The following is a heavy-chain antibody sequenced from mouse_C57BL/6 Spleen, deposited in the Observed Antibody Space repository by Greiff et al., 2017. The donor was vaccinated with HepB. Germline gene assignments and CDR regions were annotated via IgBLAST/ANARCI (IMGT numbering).Heavy chain of an antibody. J-gene: IGHJ3*01. CDR2: IHPNSGST. D-gene: IGHD2-5*01. CDR3: AREDAYYSNYGWFAY. Sequence: QVQLQQSGAELVKPGASVKLSCKASGYTFTSYWLHWVKQRPGQGLEWIGMIHPNSGSTNYNEKFKSKATLTVDKSSSTAYMQLSSLTSEDSAVYYCAREDAYYSNYGWFAYWGQGTLVTVSA. V-gene: IGHV1-64*01. CDR1: GYTFTSYW.